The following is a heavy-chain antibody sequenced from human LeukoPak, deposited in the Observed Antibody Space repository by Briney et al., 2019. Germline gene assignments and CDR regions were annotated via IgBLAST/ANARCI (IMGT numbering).Heavy chain of an antibody. V-gene: IGHV4-34*01. J-gene: IGHJ3*02. CDR3: ARGRYNRFSCSSTSCYLDAFDI. Sequence: SETLSLTCAVYGGSFSGYYWGWIRQPPGKGLEWIGEINHSGSTNYNPSLKSRVTISVDTSKNQFSLKLSSVTAADTAVYYCARGRYNRFSCSSTSCYLDAFDIWGQGTMVTVSS. CDR1: GGSFSGYY. D-gene: IGHD2-2*01. CDR2: INHSGST.